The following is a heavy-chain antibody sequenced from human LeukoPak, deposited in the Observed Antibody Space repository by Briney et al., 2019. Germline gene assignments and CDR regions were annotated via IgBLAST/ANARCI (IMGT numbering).Heavy chain of an antibody. Sequence: KTSETLSLTCTVSGDSTSNFYWNWIRQSPGKGLEWIGNIHYSGSSVYNPSLKSRGTISIDTSRRQFFLKLNSVTAADTAVYFCVLAPNSNWFDFWGPGTLVTVSS. CDR2: IHYSGSS. CDR1: GDSTSNFY. CDR3: VLAPNSNWFDF. J-gene: IGHJ5*01. D-gene: IGHD2-8*01. V-gene: IGHV4-59*03.